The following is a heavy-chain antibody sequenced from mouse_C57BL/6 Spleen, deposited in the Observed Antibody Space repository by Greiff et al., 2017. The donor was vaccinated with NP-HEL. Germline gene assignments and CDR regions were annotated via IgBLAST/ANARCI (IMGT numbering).Heavy chain of an antibody. Sequence: QVQLKESGAELVKPGASVKLSCKASGYTFTEYTIHWVKQRSGQGLEWIGWFYPGSGSIKYNEKFKDKATLTADKSSSTVYMELSRLTSEDSAVYFCARHPHYYGSLYYFDYWGQGTTLTVSS. CDR3: ARHPHYYGSLYYFDY. J-gene: IGHJ2*01. CDR1: GYTFTEYT. CDR2: FYPGSGSI. D-gene: IGHD1-1*01. V-gene: IGHV1-62-2*01.